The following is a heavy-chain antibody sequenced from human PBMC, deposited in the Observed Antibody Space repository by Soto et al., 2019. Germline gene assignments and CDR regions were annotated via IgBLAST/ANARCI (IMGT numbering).Heavy chain of an antibody. CDR1: GDTFSFYT. CDR3: AASYGSGYRAFDY. Sequence: QVQLVQSGTEVKKPGSSVKVSCKASGDTFSFYTINWVRQAPGLGLEWVGRINPIVSMSNYAQKFQGRVSXTXDXXTSPAYMELRSLGSDDTAMYFCAASYGSGYRAFDYWGQGALAIVSS. J-gene: IGHJ4*02. D-gene: IGHD3-10*01. V-gene: IGHV1-69*02. CDR2: INPIVSMS.